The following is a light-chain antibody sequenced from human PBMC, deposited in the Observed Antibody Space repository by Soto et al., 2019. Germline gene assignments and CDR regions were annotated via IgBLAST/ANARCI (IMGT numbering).Light chain of an antibody. CDR3: QQYGTSLMT. J-gene: IGKJ5*01. CDR1: QSVTSNF. Sequence: ENVLTPSPGTLSLSPGGGATLSCRASQSVTSNFLAWYQQKPGQAPRLLIYGTSSRATGIPDRFSGSGSGTDFTLTISRLEPEDFAVYYCQQYGTSLMTFGQGTRLEIK. CDR2: GTS. V-gene: IGKV3-20*01.